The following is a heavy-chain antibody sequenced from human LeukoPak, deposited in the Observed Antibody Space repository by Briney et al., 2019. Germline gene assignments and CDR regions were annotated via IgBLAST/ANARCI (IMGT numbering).Heavy chain of an antibody. CDR2: ISAYNGNT. D-gene: IGHD6-19*01. Sequence: ASVKVSCKASGYTFTSYGISWVRQAPGQGLEWMGWISAYNGNTNYAQKLQGRVTMTRDTSITTAYMELSSLKSDDTAVYYCARGREVAGTVGYWGQGTLVTV. CDR1: GYTFTSYG. CDR3: ARGREVAGTVGY. V-gene: IGHV1-18*01. J-gene: IGHJ4*02.